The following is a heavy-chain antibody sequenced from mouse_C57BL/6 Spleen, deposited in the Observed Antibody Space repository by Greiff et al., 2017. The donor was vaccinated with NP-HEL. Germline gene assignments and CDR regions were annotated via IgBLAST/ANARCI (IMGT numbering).Heavy chain of an antibody. Sequence: VQLQQPGPELVKPGASVKIPCKASGYTFTDYNMDWVKQSHGKRLEWIGEINPNNGGTIYNQKFKGKATLTVDKSSSTAYMELRSLTSEDTAVYYCARRFTTGVEEGFADWGQGTLVTVSA. D-gene: IGHD1-1*01. J-gene: IGHJ3*01. CDR3: ARRFTTGVEEGFAD. CDR2: INPNNGGT. V-gene: IGHV1-18*01. CDR1: GYTFTDYN.